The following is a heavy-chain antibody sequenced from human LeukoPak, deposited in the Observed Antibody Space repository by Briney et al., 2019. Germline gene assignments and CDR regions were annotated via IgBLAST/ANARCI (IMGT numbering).Heavy chain of an antibody. CDR2: ISYDGSNK. CDR3: ARGAALGIAAAGTMYAFDI. D-gene: IGHD6-13*01. V-gene: IGHV3-30-3*01. Sequence: GGSLRLSCAASGFTFSSYAMHWVRQAPGKGLEWVAVISYDGSNKYYADSVKGRFTISRDNSKNTLYLQMNSLRAEDTAVYYCARGAALGIAAAGTMYAFDIWGQGTMVTVSS. J-gene: IGHJ3*02. CDR1: GFTFSSYA.